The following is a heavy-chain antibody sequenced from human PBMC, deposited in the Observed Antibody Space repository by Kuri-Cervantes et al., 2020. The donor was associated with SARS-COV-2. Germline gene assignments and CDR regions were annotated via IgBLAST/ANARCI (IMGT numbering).Heavy chain of an antibody. Sequence: SVKVSCKASGGTFSSYAISWVRQAPGQGLEWMGGIIPIFGTANYAQKFQGRVTMTEDTSTDTAYMELSSLRSEDTAVYYCATGMSGSYPHAYRTDYWGQGTLVTVSS. D-gene: IGHD1-26*01. J-gene: IGHJ4*02. CDR1: GGTFSSYA. CDR3: ATGMSGSYPHAYRTDY. CDR2: IIPIFGTA. V-gene: IGHV1-69*06.